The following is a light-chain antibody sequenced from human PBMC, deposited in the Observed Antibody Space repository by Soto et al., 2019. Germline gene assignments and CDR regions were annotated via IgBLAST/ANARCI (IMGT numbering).Light chain of an antibody. CDR2: HAS. Sequence: DSRSTKKNYTLPASVGDRIPLICRASQGISNWLAWYQQKPGTAPKLLIYHASTWESGVPSRFSGSGSGTEFTLTISSLQPDDFATYYCQQYMIYSFGQG. CDR3: QQYMIYS. CDR1: QGISNW. J-gene: IGKJ1*01. V-gene: IGKV1-5*02.